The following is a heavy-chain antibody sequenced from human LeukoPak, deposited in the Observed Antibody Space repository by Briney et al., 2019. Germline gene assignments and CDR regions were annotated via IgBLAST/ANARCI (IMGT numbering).Heavy chain of an antibody. D-gene: IGHD6-13*01. V-gene: IGHV3-23*01. CDR3: AKAEMYSSSWPPKTHFDY. J-gene: IGHJ4*02. Sequence: GGSLRLSCAASGFTFSSYAMSWVRQAPGKGLEWVSAISGSGGSTYYADSVKGRFTISRDNSKNTLYLQMNSLRAEDTAVYYCAKAEMYSSSWPPKTHFDYWGQGTLVTVSS. CDR2: ISGSGGST. CDR1: GFTFSSYA.